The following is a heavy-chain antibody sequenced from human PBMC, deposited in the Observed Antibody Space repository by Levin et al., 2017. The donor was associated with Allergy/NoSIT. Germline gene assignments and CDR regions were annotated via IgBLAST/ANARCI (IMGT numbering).Heavy chain of an antibody. CDR2: ISYDGSNK. V-gene: IGHV3-30-3*01. Sequence: SCAASGFTFSSYAMHWVRQAPGKGLEWVAVISYDGSNKYYADSVKGRFTISRDNSKNTLYLQMNSLRAEDTAVYYCARDLVYDILTGYSEYFQHWGQGTLVTVSS. CDR3: ARDLVYDILTGYSEYFQH. J-gene: IGHJ1*01. D-gene: IGHD3-9*01. CDR1: GFTFSSYA.